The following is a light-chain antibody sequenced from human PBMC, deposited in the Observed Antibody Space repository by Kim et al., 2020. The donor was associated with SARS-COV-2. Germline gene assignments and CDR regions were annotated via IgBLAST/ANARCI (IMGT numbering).Light chain of an antibody. CDR3: QSADSSGTYV. J-gene: IGLJ1*01. Sequence: SPGQPPRITCSRDALPKQYAYWYQQRPGQAPVLVIYKDRERPSGIPERFSGSSSGTTVTLTISGVQAEDEADYYCQSADSSGTYVFGTGTKVTVL. V-gene: IGLV3-25*03. CDR2: KDR. CDR1: ALPKQY.